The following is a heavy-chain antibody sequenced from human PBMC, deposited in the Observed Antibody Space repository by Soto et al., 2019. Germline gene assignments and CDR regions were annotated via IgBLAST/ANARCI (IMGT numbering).Heavy chain of an antibody. J-gene: IGHJ4*02. D-gene: IGHD6-19*01. V-gene: IGHV5-51*01. CDR3: ARHSSGRLHPFDD. CDR2: IYPGDSDT. CDR1: GYRFASYW. Sequence: ESLKVSFKGCGYRFASYWIARVRQMPGKGLEWMGIIYPGDSDTRYSPSFQGQVTISADKSISTAYLQWSSLKASDTAMYYWARHSSGRLHPFDDWGQGTLVTVSS.